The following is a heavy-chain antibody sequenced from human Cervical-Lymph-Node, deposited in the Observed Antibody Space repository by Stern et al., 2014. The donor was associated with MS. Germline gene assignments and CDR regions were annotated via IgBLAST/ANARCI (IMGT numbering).Heavy chain of an antibody. CDR1: GGSIGEGTW. CDR2: IWHSGHP. V-gene: IGHV4-4*02. CDR3: VRRGGQQLVHFDY. D-gene: IGHD6-13*01. Sequence: VQLVESGPGLVRPSGTLSLTCAVSGGSIGEGTWWSWVRQSPGKGLEWIGEIWHSGHPPCNPSLKCQFIMSLDKSNNQLSLSLISVTAADTAVYYCVRRGGQQLVHFDYWGQGTLVTVAS. J-gene: IGHJ4*02.